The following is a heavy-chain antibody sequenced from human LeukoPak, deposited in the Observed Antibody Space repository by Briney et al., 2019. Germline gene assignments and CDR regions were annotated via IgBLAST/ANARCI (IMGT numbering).Heavy chain of an antibody. J-gene: IGHJ4*02. CDR3: AKEIWPTVTTPGRTYFDY. CDR2: ISWNSGTR. V-gene: IGHV3-9*01. Sequence: QAGGSLRLSCAASGFTFDDYAMHWVRQAPGKGLEWVSGISWNSGTRDYSDSVKGRFTISRDNAKDSLHLQMNSLRVEDTAVYYCAKEIWPTVTTPGRTYFDYWGQGTLVTVSS. CDR1: GFTFDDYA. D-gene: IGHD4-17*01.